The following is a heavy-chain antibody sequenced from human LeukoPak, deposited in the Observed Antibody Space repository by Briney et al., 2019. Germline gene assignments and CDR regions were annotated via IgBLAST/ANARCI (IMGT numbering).Heavy chain of an antibody. V-gene: IGHV2-5*02. D-gene: IGHD6-6*01. CDR3: AHRSSIAATHVFDI. CDR2: IYWDDDK. CDR1: GFSLSTSGVG. Sequence: SGPTLVNPTQTLTLTCTFSGFSLSTSGVGVGCIRQPPGKALEWLALIYWDDDKRYSPSLKSRLTITKVTSKNQVVLTMTNMDPVDTVTYYYAHRSSIAATHVFDIGGQGTMVTVSS. J-gene: IGHJ3*02.